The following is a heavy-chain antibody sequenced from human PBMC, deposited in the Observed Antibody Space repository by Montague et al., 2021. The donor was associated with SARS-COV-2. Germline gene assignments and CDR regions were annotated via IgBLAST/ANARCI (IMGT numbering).Heavy chain of an antibody. CDR2: IYYSGSN. Sequence: SETLSLTCTVSGGSISSSSYYWGWIRQPPGKGLEWIGSIYYSGSNYYNPSLKSRVTISVDTSKNQFSLKLSSVTAADTAVYYCARVISRQNNIVVVGLYYFDYWGQGTLVTVSS. D-gene: IGHD2-15*01. CDR3: ARVISRQNNIVVVGLYYFDY. V-gene: IGHV4-39*07. J-gene: IGHJ4*02. CDR1: GGSISSSSYY.